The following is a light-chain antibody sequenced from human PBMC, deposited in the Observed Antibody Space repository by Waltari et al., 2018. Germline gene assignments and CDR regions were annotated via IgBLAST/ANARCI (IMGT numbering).Light chain of an antibody. Sequence: QSALTHPPSASGSPGQSVTITCTGPSSDFGNYSFVSWYQQHPGKAPKVTIDEVTKRSSGVPDRFSGSKSGNTASLTVSGLQAEDEADYYCSSFAGRWVFGGGTKLTVL. CDR1: SSDFGNYSF. J-gene: IGLJ3*02. CDR3: SSFAGRWV. CDR2: EVT. V-gene: IGLV2-8*01.